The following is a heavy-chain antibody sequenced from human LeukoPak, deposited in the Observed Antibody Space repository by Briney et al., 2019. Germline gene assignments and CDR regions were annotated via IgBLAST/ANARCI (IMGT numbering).Heavy chain of an antibody. CDR2: ISSSGGRT. CDR3: AEGYCSGGSCYSGLFDY. D-gene: IGHD2-15*01. Sequence: GGSLRLSCAASGFIFSSYAMSWVRQAPGKGLEWVSAISSSGGRTYYADSVKGRFTISRDNSKNTLYLQMNSLRAEDTAVYYCAEGYCSGGSCYSGLFDYCGQGTLVTVSS. V-gene: IGHV3-23*01. CDR1: GFIFSSYA. J-gene: IGHJ4*02.